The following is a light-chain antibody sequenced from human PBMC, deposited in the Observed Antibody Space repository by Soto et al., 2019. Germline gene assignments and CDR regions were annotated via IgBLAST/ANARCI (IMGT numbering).Light chain of an antibody. CDR1: NSNIGSYT. V-gene: IGLV1-44*01. J-gene: IGLJ7*01. CDR2: NNN. CDR3: AAWDDSLNGVV. Sequence: QYVLTQPPSASGTPGQKVTMSCSGDNSNIGSYTVNWYQQLPGAAPKLLIYNNNQRPSGVPDRFSGSKSGTSASLAIGGLQSEDEADYYCAAWDDSLNGVVFGGGTQLTVL.